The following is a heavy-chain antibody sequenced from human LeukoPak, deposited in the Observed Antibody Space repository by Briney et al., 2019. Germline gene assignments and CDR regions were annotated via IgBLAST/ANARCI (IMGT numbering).Heavy chain of an antibody. D-gene: IGHD3-10*01. J-gene: IGHJ4*02. CDR1: GGSISSGDYY. CDR2: IYYSGST. CDR3: ARFRLLWFGELSPFDY. V-gene: IGHV4-30-4*02. Sequence: KTSETLSLTCTVSGGSISSGDYYWSWIRQPPGKGLEWIGYIYYSGSTYYNPSLKSRVTISVDTSKNQFSLKLSSVTAADTAVYYCARFRLLWFGELSPFDYRGQGTLVTVSS.